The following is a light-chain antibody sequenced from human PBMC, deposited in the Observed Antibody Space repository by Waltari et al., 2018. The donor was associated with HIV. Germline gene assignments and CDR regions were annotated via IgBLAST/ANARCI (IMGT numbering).Light chain of an antibody. J-gene: IGLJ2*01. V-gene: IGLV1-40*01. CDR2: NNN. CDR1: SSDIGAPYD. CDR3: QSYDNSLKVI. Sequence: QSVLTQPPSMSAAPGQRVTIPCTGSSSDIGAPYDVHWYQHLPGTAPKLLIYNNNNRPSGVPDRFSGSKSGTSASLAITGLQPEDEAEYFCQSYDNSLKVIFGGGTRLTVL.